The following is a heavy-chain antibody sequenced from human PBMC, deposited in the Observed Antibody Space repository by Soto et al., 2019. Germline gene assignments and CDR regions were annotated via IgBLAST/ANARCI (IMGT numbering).Heavy chain of an antibody. J-gene: IGHJ5*02. CDR1: GGSISSYY. V-gene: IGHV4-59*01. CDR3: ARENTNYYGSGSYYKRHNWFDP. D-gene: IGHD3-10*01. CDR2: IYYSGST. Sequence: KQSQTLSLTCTVSGGSISSYYWSWIRQPPGKGLEWIGYIYYSGSTNYNPSLKSRVTISVDTSKNQFSLKLSSVTAADTAVYYCARENTNYYGSGSYYKRHNWFDPWGQGTLVTVSS.